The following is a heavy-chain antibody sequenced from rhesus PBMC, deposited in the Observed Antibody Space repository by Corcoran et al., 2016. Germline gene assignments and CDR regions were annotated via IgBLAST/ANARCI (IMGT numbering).Heavy chain of an antibody. Sequence: QVQLQESGPGLVNPSAPLSLTCVVSVGSILYTYLGWLRQSPVPGLDWIGSVFCVSGSTNYNPSLKSRVTISIDPSKNQLSLRLNAVTAADTAVYFCARYLRGGLWYLDLWGPGTPI. CDR1: VGSILYTY. J-gene: IGHJ2*01. V-gene: IGHV4-147*01. CDR3: ARYLRGGLWYLDL. CDR2: VFCVSGST. D-gene: IGHD2-33*01.